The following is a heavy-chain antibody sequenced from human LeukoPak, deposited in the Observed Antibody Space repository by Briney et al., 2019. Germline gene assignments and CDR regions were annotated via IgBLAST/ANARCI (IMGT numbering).Heavy chain of an antibody. V-gene: IGHV3-53*01. J-gene: IGHJ4*02. D-gene: IGHD1-14*01. CDR3: ARGVEPLAANTLAY. CDR1: GFTVITND. CDR2: LYSDGNT. Sequence: GGSLRLSCAASGFTVITNDMTWVRQAPGKGLEWVSVLYSDGNTKYADSVQGRFTISRDNSKNTLYLEMNSLSPDDTAVYYCARGVEPLAANTLAYWGQGTRVTVPS.